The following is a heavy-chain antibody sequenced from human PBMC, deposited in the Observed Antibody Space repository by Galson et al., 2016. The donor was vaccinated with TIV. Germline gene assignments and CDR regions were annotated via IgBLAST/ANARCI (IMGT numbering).Heavy chain of an antibody. CDR3: VRRKNYGGDAFDI. J-gene: IGHJ3*02. Sequence: SLRLSCAASGFTFSIYAMHWVRQAPGQGLEWVSGSFGSGGVTYYADSVQGRFTLSRDNSKNTLYLQMNSLRAEGTAVYYCVRRKNYGGDAFDIWGQGTLVTVSS. CDR2: SFGSGGVT. D-gene: IGHD4-23*01. CDR1: GFTFSIYA. V-gene: IGHV3-23*01.